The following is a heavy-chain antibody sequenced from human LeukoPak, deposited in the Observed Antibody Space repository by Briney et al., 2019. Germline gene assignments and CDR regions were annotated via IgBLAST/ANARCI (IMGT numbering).Heavy chain of an antibody. Sequence: GGSLRLSCAASGFTFSSYSMNGVRQAPGKGLEWVSSISSSSSYIYYADSVKGRFTISRDNAKNSLYLQMNSLRAEDTAVYYCARVLSRGRQLQHLDYWGQGTLVTVSS. J-gene: IGHJ4*02. CDR3: ARVLSRGRQLQHLDY. D-gene: IGHD4-11*01. CDR2: ISSSSSYI. CDR1: GFTFSSYS. V-gene: IGHV3-21*01.